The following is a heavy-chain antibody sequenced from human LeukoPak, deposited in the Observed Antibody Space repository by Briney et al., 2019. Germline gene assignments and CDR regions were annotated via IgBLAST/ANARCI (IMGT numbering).Heavy chain of an antibody. V-gene: IGHV3-11*05. CDR3: ARVNAPYGFHAFDI. Sequence: GSLRLSCAASGFIFTDYYMSWIRQAPGKGLEWVSNISSSSTYTNYADSVKGRFSISRDNANNSLFPQMNSLRAEDTAVYYCARVNAPYGFHAFDIWGQGTMVTVSS. J-gene: IGHJ3*02. D-gene: IGHD4-17*01. CDR1: GFIFTDYY. CDR2: ISSSSTYT.